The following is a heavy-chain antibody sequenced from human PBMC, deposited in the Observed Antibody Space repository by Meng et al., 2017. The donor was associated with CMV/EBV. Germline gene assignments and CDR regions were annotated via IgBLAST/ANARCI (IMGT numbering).Heavy chain of an antibody. CDR2: IKQDGSEK. V-gene: IGHV3-7*01. J-gene: IGHJ6*02. CDR1: GFTFSSYW. Sequence: GESLKTSCAAPGFTFSSYWMSRVRQAPGKGLEWVANIKQDGSEKYYVDPVKGRFTISRDNAKNSLYLQMNSLRAEDTAVYYCAREGWADIVVVPAAGGMDVWGQGTTVTVSS. CDR3: AREGWADIVVVPAAGGMDV. D-gene: IGHD2-2*01.